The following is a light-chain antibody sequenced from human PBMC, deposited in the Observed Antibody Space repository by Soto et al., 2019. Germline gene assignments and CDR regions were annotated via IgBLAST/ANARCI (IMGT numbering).Light chain of an antibody. J-gene: IGKJ5*01. CDR1: PGISAW. V-gene: IGKV1D-12*01. CDR3: QQANCFPIT. CDR2: APS. Sequence: DIQMTQSPSSVSASVGDRVPINCRARPGISAWFAWNPQKPGKAPKHPIYAPSSLQRGEPSSVSGSGFGTDLTLTNNRLQTEGFGAYYWQQANCFPITFGQGPRLRIK.